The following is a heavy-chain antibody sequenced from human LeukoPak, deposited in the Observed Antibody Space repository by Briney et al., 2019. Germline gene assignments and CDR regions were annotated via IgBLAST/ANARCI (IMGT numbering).Heavy chain of an antibody. V-gene: IGHV3-66*01. D-gene: IGHD5-12*01. Sequence: GGSLRLSCAASGFTVSSNYMSWVRQAPGKGLEWVSVIYSGGSTYYADSVKGRFTISRDNSKNTLYLQMNSLRAEDTAVYYCARAYSGYDFRDSLGYYYYMDVWGTGTTVTIPS. CDR1: GFTVSSNY. J-gene: IGHJ6*03. CDR3: ARAYSGYDFRDSLGYYYYMDV. CDR2: IYSGGST.